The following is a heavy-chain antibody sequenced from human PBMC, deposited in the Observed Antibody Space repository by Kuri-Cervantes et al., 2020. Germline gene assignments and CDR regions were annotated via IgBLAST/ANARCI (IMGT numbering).Heavy chain of an antibody. CDR1: GFTFSGSA. D-gene: IGHD3-3*01. J-gene: IGHJ4*02. Sequence: GESLKISCAASGFTFSGSAIHWVRQDPGKGLVWVSRINNDGGTTKYADSVKGRFTISRDNAENTLYLQMNSLRAEDTAVYYCVRAKSAYDTTGRFDYWGQGALVTVSS. CDR3: VRAKSAYDTTGRFDY. CDR2: INNDGGTT. V-gene: IGHV3-74*03.